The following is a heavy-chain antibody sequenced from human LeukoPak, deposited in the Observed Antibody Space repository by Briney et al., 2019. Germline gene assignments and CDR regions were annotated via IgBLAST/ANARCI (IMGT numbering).Heavy chain of an antibody. D-gene: IGHD3-10*01. J-gene: IGHJ4*02. CDR1: GYSISSGYY. CDR2: IYHSGRT. Sequence: NTSETLSLTCSVSGYSISSGYYWGWIRQPPGKGLEWIGSIYHSGRTYYNLSLKSRVTISVDTSKNQFSLSLRSVTAADTAVYYCARGALLWFGAKMEYYFDYWGQGTPLTVSS. CDR3: ARGALLWFGAKMEYYFDY. V-gene: IGHV4-38-2*02.